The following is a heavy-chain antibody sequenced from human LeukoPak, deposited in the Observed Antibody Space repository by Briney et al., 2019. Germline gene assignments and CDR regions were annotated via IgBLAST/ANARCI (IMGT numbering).Heavy chain of an antibody. J-gene: IGHJ4*02. CDR2: IRYDGSNK. D-gene: IGHD6-19*01. Sequence: GGSLRLSCAASGFTFSTFGMQWVRQAPGKGLEWVAFIRYDGSNKYYADSVKGRFTISRDNSKNTLYLQMNSLSGEDTAVYYCAKGALAGTTFDCWGQGTLVTVSS. CDR3: AKGALAGTTFDC. CDR1: GFTFSTFG. V-gene: IGHV3-30*02.